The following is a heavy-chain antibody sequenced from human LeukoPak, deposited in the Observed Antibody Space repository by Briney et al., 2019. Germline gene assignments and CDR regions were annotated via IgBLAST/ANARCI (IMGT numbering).Heavy chain of an antibody. J-gene: IGHJ6*02. V-gene: IGHV2-70*11. CDR3: ARSPGDFFYQPGMDV. Sequence: SGPALVKPTQTLTLTCTFSGFSLSTSRMCVRCIRQPPGKALEWLPRIDSDDDIYYSSSLKTRLTISKDTSKNQVVLTMTNMDPVDTATYYCARSPGDFFYQPGMDVWGQGTTVTVSS. CDR2: IDSDDDI. D-gene: IGHD2-2*01. CDR1: GFSLSTSRMC.